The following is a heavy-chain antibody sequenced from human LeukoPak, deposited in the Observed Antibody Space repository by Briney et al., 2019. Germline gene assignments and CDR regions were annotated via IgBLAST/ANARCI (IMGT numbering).Heavy chain of an antibody. Sequence: GGSLRLSCAASGFTFSDYYMSWIRQAPGKGLEWVSYISSSGSTIYYADSVKGRFTISRDNAKNSLYLQMNSLRAEDTAVYYGGRAGTLGGRGVGYCSSTSCYLDYGGQEPLVTVPS. CDR3: GRAGTLGGRGVGYCSSTSCYLDY. CDR2: ISSSGSTI. J-gene: IGHJ4*02. V-gene: IGHV3-11*04. CDR1: GFTFSDYY. D-gene: IGHD2-2*03.